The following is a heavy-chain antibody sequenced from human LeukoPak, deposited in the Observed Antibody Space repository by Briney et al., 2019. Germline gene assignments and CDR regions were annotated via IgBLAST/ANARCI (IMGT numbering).Heavy chain of an antibody. V-gene: IGHV3-23*01. CDR1: GFTFSDYY. Sequence: GGSLRLSCAASGFTFSDYYMSWIRQAPGKGLEWVSAISGSGQSTYYADSVKGRFTISRDNSKNTLYLLMNSLRAEDTAVYYCAKDRGDWDTNDAFDIWGQGTMVTVSS. D-gene: IGHD3/OR15-3a*01. J-gene: IGHJ3*02. CDR2: ISGSGQST. CDR3: AKDRGDWDTNDAFDI.